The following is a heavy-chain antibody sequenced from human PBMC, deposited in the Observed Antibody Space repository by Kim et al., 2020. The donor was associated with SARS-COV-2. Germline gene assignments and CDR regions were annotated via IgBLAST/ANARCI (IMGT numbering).Heavy chain of an antibody. Sequence: ASVKVSCKASGYTFTSYAMNWVRQAPGQGLEWMGWINTNTGNPTYAQGFTGRFVFSLDTSVSTAYLQISSLKAEDTAVYYCAREALLWFGELLGACFDYWGQGTLVAVSS. CDR3: AREALLWFGELLGACFDY. D-gene: IGHD3-10*01. J-gene: IGHJ4*02. CDR1: GYTFTSYA. V-gene: IGHV7-4-1*02. CDR2: INTNTGNP.